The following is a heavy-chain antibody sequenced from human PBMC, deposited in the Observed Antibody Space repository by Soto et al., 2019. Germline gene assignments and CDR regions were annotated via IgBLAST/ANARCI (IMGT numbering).Heavy chain of an antibody. V-gene: IGHV1-8*01. CDR3: ARGQHSSGWINYYYGMDV. Sequence: ASVKVSCKASGYTFTSYDINWVRQATGQGLEWMGWMNPNSGNTGYAQKFQGRVTMTRNTSISTAYMELSSLRSEDTAVYYCARGQHSSGWINYYYGMDVWGQGTRFTVSS. CDR2: MNPNSGNT. J-gene: IGHJ6*02. CDR1: GYTFTSYD. D-gene: IGHD6-19*01.